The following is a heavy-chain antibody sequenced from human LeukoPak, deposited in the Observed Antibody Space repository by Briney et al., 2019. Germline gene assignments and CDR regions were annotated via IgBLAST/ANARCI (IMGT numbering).Heavy chain of an antibody. D-gene: IGHD4-11*01. Sequence: PGGSLRLSCAASGFTFSSYAMSWVRQAPGKGLVWVSRISPDGRSINYADSVKGRFTISRDNAKNTLYLQMNSLRAEDTAVYYCARANGNYYGFFDYWGQGTLVTVSS. CDR2: ISPDGRSI. CDR3: ARANGNYYGFFDY. CDR1: GFTFSSYA. J-gene: IGHJ4*02. V-gene: IGHV3-74*01.